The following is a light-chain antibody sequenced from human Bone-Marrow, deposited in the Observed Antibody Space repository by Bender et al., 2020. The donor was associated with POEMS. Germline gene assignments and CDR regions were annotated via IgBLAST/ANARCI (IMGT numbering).Light chain of an antibody. V-gene: IGLV2-23*01. Sequence: QSALTQPASVSGSPGQSITISCTGTSSNVGKYNLVSWYQQHPGKAPKLMIYEGTKRPSGVSNRFSGSKSGNTASLTISGLQAEDEADYYCCSYGDSGNRVFGGGTKLTVV. CDR2: EGT. CDR3: CSYGDSGNRV. CDR1: SSNVGKYNL. J-gene: IGLJ2*01.